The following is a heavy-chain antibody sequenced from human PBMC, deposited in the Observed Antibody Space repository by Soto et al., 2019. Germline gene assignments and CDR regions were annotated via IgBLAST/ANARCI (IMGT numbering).Heavy chain of an antibody. J-gene: IGHJ6*02. CDR2: FSRSGGGT. CDR3: AKGNEIVLIPPTAAYYYAMDV. CDR1: GFSFRNYA. D-gene: IGHD2-8*01. V-gene: IGHV3-23*01. Sequence: GGSLRLSCAASGFSFRNYAMSWVRQAPGKGLEWVSGFSRSGGGTYYADSVRGRFTISGDNSKNTLYLQMNSLRAEDTAVYYCAKGNEIVLIPPTAAYYYAMDVWGQGTTVTVSS.